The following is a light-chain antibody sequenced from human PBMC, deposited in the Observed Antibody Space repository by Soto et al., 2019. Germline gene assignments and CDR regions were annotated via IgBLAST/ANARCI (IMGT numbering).Light chain of an antibody. Sequence: ENVLTQSPGTLSLSPGERANLSCRASQTVSSYLTWYQQRPGQAPRLLIYGASKRDTGIPDRFSGRGSGTVFTLTFCRLVPEDFALYYCQQYGTSPITFGQGTRLEIK. V-gene: IGKV3-20*01. CDR1: QTVSSY. CDR3: QQYGTSPIT. CDR2: GAS. J-gene: IGKJ5*01.